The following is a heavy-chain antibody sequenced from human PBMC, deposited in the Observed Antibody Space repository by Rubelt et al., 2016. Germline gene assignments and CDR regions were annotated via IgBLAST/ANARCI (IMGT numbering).Heavy chain of an antibody. V-gene: IGHV3-74*01. J-gene: IGHJ4*02. CDR2: IIPDGSST. Sequence: EVQLVESGGGLVQPGGSLRLSCAASGFTFKTHWMHWVRQAPGKGLVWVSRIIPDGSSTSYADSVKGRFTTSGDNAKNTLFVQMNSLRAEDTALYYCAGDSYGCVGGQGSLVTVSS. D-gene: IGHD5-18*01. CDR1: GFTFKTHW. CDR3: AGDSYGCV.